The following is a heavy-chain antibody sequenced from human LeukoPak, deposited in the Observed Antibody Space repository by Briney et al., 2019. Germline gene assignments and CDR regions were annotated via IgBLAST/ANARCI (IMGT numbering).Heavy chain of an antibody. J-gene: IGHJ6*03. Sequence: ASVKVSCKASGYTFTSYGISWVRQAPGQGLEWMGWISAYNGNTNYAQKLQGRVTMTTDTSTSTAYMELRSLRSDDTAVYYCAREIRPGNYYYYMDVWGKGTTVTISS. CDR2: ISAYNGNT. CDR3: AREIRPGNYYYYMDV. V-gene: IGHV1-18*01. CDR1: GYTFTSYG. D-gene: IGHD1-14*01.